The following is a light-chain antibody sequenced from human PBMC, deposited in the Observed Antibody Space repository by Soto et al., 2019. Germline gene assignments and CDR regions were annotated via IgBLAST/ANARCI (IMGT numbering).Light chain of an antibody. V-gene: IGKV1-5*01. CDR3: QQYETFSGT. Sequence: DIQMTQSPSTLSASVGDRVTITCRASQSISKWLAWHQQKPGKAPKLLIYDASALPRGVPSRFSGSGSGTKFTLTIASLQPDDFATYYCQQYETFSGTFGPGTKVDNK. CDR2: DAS. CDR1: QSISKW. J-gene: IGKJ1*01.